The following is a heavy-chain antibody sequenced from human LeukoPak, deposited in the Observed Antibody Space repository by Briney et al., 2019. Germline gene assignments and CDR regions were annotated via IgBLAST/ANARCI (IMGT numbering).Heavy chain of an antibody. J-gene: IGHJ3*01. CDR3: ARVHQQLALYAFDF. V-gene: IGHV4-34*01. D-gene: IGHD6-13*01. CDR1: GGSFSGHY. CDR2: INQSGST. Sequence: SETLSLTCAVYGGSFSGHYWTWIRQPPGKGLEWIGEINQSGSTNYNPSLKSRVTIAVDTSKNQFSLKVRSVTAADTAVYYCARVHQQLALYAFDFWGHGTPVTVSS.